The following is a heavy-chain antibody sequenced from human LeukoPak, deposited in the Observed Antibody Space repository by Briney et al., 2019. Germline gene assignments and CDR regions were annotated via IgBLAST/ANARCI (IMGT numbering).Heavy chain of an antibody. J-gene: IGHJ4*02. CDR1: GGTFSSYA. CDR3: ARDQGSLTRSWYTGY. D-gene: IGHD6-13*01. CDR2: INPYSGDT. V-gene: IGHV1-2*06. Sequence: ASVKVSCKASGGTFSSYAISWVRQAPGQGLEWMGRINPYSGDTNFAQKFQGRVTMARDTSITTAYMDLSSLTPDDTAVYFCARDQGSLTRSWYTGYWGQGTQVTVSS.